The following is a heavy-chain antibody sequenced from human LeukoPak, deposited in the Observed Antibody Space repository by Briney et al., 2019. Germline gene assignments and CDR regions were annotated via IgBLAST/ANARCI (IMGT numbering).Heavy chain of an antibody. V-gene: IGHV4-4*07. CDR3: ARGRDGYNEN. CDR1: GGSISSYA. CDR2: IYTSGST. D-gene: IGHD5-24*01. J-gene: IGHJ4*02. Sequence: SETPSLTCTVSGGSISSYAWSWIRQPAGKGLEWVGRIYTSGSTNYTPSLKSRVTISVDTSKNQFSLKLSSVTAADTAVYYCARGRDGYNENWGQGTLVTVSS.